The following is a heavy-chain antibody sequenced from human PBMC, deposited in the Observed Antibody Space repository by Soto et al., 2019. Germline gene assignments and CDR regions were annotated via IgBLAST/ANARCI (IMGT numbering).Heavy chain of an antibody. CDR1: GYTFTSYD. Sequence: QVQLVQSGAEVKKPGASVKVSCKASGYTFTSYDINWVRQATGQGLEWMGWMNPNSGNTGYAQKFQGRVTMTRNTSTSTAYMELCSLRSEHTVVCYCAGGNRLLECGQLYYFDHWGHGTPVTVSS. J-gene: IGHJ4*01. CDR2: MNPNSGNT. V-gene: IGHV1-8*01. CDR3: AGGNRLLECGQLYYFDH. D-gene: IGHD3-10*01.